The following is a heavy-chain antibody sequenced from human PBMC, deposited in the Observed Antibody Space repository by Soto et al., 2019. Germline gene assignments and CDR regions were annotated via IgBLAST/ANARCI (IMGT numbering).Heavy chain of an antibody. D-gene: IGHD3-22*01. CDR2: IWYDGTNK. CDR1: GFTFSRYG. CDR3: ARDENYYDSSGHYYFGWDWFDP. V-gene: IGHV3-33*01. Sequence: QVQLMESGGGVVQPGMSLRLSCAASGFTFSRYGMHWVRQAPGKGLEWVALIWYDGTNKRYADSVKGRFTISRDNSKNTLYLQMNSLRAEDTAVYYCARDENYYDSSGHYYFGWDWFDPWGQGTLVTVSS. J-gene: IGHJ5*02.